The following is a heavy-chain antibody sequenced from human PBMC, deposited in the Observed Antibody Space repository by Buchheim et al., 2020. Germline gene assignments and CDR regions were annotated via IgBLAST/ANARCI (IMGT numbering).Heavy chain of an antibody. Sequence: EVQLVESGGGLVQPGGSLRLSCAASGFTFSSYWMSWVRQAPGKGLEWVANIKQDGSEKYYVDSVKGRFTISRDNAKNSLYLQMNSLRAENTAVYYCARGIRYFDWLSFPYFDYWGQGTL. D-gene: IGHD3-9*01. CDR2: IKQDGSEK. J-gene: IGHJ4*02. CDR1: GFTFSSYW. CDR3: ARGIRYFDWLSFPYFDY. V-gene: IGHV3-7*01.